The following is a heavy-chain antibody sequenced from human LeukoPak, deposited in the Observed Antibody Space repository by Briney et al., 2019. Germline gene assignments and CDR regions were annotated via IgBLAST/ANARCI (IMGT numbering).Heavy chain of an antibody. CDR2: ILYDGDTK. J-gene: IGHJ4*02. Sequence: PGGSLRLSCAASGFTFSSYSMHWVRQAPGKGLEWVAVILYDGDTKYYADSVKGRFTISRDNSKNTLYLQMNGLRAEDTAVYFCAREVARPNFFDYWGQGTLVTVSS. D-gene: IGHD6-6*01. CDR3: AREVARPNFFDY. V-gene: IGHV3-30*04. CDR1: GFTFSSYS.